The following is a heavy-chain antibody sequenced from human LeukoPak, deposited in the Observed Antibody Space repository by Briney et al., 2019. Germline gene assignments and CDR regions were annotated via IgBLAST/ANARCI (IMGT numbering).Heavy chain of an antibody. V-gene: IGHV3-30*04. CDR2: ISYDGSNK. D-gene: IGHD5-24*01. CDR3: ASSAGRDGSHFDY. J-gene: IGHJ4*02. CDR1: GYTFSSYA. Sequence: GGSLRLSCAASGYTFSSYAIHWVRQAPGKGLEWVAVISYDGSNKYYADSVKGRFTISRDNSKNTLYLQMNSLRAEDTAVYYCASSAGRDGSHFDYWGQGTLVTVSS.